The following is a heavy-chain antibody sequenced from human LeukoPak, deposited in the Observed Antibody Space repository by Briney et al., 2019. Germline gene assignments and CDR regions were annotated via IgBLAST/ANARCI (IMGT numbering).Heavy chain of an antibody. CDR2: IWYDGSYK. Sequence: GGSLRLSCVASGFTFSNYGMHWVRQAPGKGLDWVAVIWYDGSYKYYADSVKGRFTVSRENPKNTLYLQMNSLRAEDTGIYYCAKVVQYTASTGTGLDYWGQGTLVTVSS. J-gene: IGHJ4*02. CDR3: AKVVQYTASTGTGLDY. V-gene: IGHV3-33*06. D-gene: IGHD6-13*01. CDR1: GFTFSNYG.